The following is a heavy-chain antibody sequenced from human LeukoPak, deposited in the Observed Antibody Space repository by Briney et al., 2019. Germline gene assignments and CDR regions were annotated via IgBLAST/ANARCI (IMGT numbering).Heavy chain of an antibody. D-gene: IGHD2-2*01. Sequence: PSETLSLTCTVSGGSINTSDYYWSWIRQPPGKGLEWIGYIFYSGNTYYNPSLKSRLIISIDTSKNQFSLKLSSVTAADTAVYYCARVALGYCSSTSCYPLDPWGQGTLVTVSS. V-gene: IGHV4-30-4*08. CDR3: ARVALGYCSSTSCYPLDP. J-gene: IGHJ5*02. CDR2: IFYSGNT. CDR1: GGSINTSDYY.